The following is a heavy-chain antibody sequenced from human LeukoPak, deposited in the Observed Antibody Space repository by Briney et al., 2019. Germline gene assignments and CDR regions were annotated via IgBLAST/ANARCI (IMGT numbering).Heavy chain of an antibody. D-gene: IGHD3-10*01. V-gene: IGHV3-30*04. J-gene: IGHJ3*01. CDR2: ISYDERNK. Sequence: GGSLRLSCAASGFTFSTYAMHWVRQAPGKGLEWVAVISYDERNKYYADSVKGRFTISRDNSKNTLYLQMDSLRADDTAVYYCAENRGVAWGQGTMVTVSS. CDR3: AENRGVA. CDR1: GFTFSTYA.